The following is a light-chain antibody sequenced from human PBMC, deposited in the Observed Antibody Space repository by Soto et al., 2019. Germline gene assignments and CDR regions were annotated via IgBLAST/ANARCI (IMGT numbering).Light chain of an antibody. J-gene: IGKJ1*01. CDR3: QQYNNYPRT. CDR1: QGITSY. CDR2: DAS. V-gene: IGKV1D-13*01. Sequence: AIQLTQSPSSLSTSVGDSVTITYRASQGITSYLAWYQQKPGKAPNLLIYDASTLESGVPSRFSGSGSGTEFTLTISSLQPDDFATYYCQQYNNYPRTFGQGTKVDNK.